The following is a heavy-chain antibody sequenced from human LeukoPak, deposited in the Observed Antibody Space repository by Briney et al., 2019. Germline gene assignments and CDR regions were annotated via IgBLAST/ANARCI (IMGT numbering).Heavy chain of an antibody. D-gene: IGHD3-22*01. CDR1: GFTFSSYA. J-gene: IGHJ4*02. CDR2: ISYDGSNK. CDR3: ARDSYYYDSSGYWDH. Sequence: GGSLRLSCAASGFTFSSYAMHWVRQAPGKGLEWVAVISYDGSNKYYADSVKGRFTISRDNSKNTLYLQMNSLRAEDTAVYYCARDSYYYDSSGYWDHWGQGTLVTVSS. V-gene: IGHV3-30-3*01.